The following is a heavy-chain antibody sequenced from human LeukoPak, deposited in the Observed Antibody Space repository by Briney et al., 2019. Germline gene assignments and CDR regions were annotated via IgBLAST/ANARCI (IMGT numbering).Heavy chain of an antibody. J-gene: IGHJ4*02. CDR1: GFTFDDYA. D-gene: IGHD3-10*01. V-gene: IGHV3-9*01. Sequence: PGGSLRLSYAASGFTFDDYAMHWVRQAPGKGLEWVSGISWNSGSIGYADSVKGRFTISRDNAKNSLYLQMNSLRAEDTALYYCAKEAGTGYFDYWGQGTLVTVSS. CDR2: ISWNSGSI. CDR3: AKEAGTGYFDY.